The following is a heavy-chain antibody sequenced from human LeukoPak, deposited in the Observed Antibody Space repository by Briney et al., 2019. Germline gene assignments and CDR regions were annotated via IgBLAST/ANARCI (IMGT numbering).Heavy chain of an antibody. V-gene: IGHV3-48*03. CDR2: ISSSGSTI. CDR3: ARVGYSSGWYYFDY. CDR1: GYTFSCYE. D-gene: IGHD6-19*01. Sequence: PGGSLRLSCAASGYTFSCYEMNWVRQAPGKGLEWVSYISSSGSTIYYADSVKGRFTISRDNAKNSLYLQMNSLRAEDTAVYYCARVGYSSGWYYFDYWGQGTLVTVSS. J-gene: IGHJ4*02.